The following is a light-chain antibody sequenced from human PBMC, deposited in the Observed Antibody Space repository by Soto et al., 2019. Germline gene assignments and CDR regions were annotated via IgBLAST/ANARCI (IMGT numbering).Light chain of an antibody. J-gene: IGLJ2*01. V-gene: IGLV1-40*01. CDR1: SSNIGAGYD. CDR2: GSS. Sequence: QSVLTQPPSVSGAPGQRVTISCTGSSSNIGAGYDVHWYQWLPGTAPKLLIYGSSYRTSGVPDRFSGSKSGTSASLAITGLQAEDEADYLCQSYDSSLSGLLFGGGTKVTVL. CDR3: QSYDSSLSGLL.